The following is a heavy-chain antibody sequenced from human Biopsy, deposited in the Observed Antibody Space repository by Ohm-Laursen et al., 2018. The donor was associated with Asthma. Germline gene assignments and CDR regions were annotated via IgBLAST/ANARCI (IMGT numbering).Heavy chain of an antibody. CDR3: ARAVDYSHYYGIDV. CDR1: GYTFNSAG. Sequence: ALVKVSCKTSGYTFNSAGITWVRQAPGQGLEWMGWISVYNGNTKVAQKLQDRVTMITDTSTSTAYTELRSLRSDDTAVYFCARAVDYSHYYGIDVWGQGTTVTVS. CDR2: ISVYNGNT. J-gene: IGHJ6*02. V-gene: IGHV1-18*01. D-gene: IGHD3-10*01.